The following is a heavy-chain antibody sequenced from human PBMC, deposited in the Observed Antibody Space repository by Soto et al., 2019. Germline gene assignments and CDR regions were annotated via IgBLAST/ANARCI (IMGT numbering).Heavy chain of an antibody. CDR2: ISSNGGPT. D-gene: IGHD6-13*01. J-gene: IGHJ6*02. CDR3: AKVIAAAGIYYYYYGMDV. V-gene: IGHV3-64*04. Sequence: GGSLRLSCSASGFTFSSYAMHWVRQAPGKGLQYVSSISSNGGPTYYTDSVKGRFTISRDNSKNTLYLQMNSLRAEDTAVYYSAKVIAAAGIYYYYYGMDVWGQGTTVTVSS. CDR1: GFTFSSYA.